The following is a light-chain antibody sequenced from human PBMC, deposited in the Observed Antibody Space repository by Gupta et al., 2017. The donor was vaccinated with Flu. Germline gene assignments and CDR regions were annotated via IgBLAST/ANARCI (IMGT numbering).Light chain of an antibody. Sequence: VGDRVTITCQASQDIRNYLNWYQQKPGKAPKLLIQDASNLETGVPSQFSGSGSGTHFTFIISSLQPEDIATYYCQQYANLPLFGGGTKVEIK. CDR2: DAS. CDR1: QDIRNY. CDR3: QQYANLPL. J-gene: IGKJ4*01. V-gene: IGKV1-33*01.